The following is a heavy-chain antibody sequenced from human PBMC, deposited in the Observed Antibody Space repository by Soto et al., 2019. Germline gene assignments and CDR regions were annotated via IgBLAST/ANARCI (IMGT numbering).Heavy chain of an antibody. J-gene: IGHJ5*02. CDR1: GGSISSGGYY. CDR2: IYYSGST. V-gene: IGHV4-31*03. D-gene: IGHD2-2*01. CDR3: ARDLGYCSSTSCSDSYNWFGP. Sequence: PSETLSLTCTVSGGSISSGGYYWSWIRQHPGKGLEWIGYIYYSGSTYYNPSLKSRVTISVDTSKNQFSLKLSSVTAADTAVYYCARDLGYCSSTSCSDSYNWFGPWGQGTLVTVSS.